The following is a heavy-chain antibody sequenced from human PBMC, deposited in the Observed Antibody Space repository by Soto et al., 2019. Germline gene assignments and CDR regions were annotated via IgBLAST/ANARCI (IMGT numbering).Heavy chain of an antibody. CDR2: ISSSSSTI. V-gene: IGHV3-48*01. CDR1: GFTFSSYN. Sequence: EVQLVESGGGLVQPGGSLRLSCAASGFTFSSYNMNWVRQAPGKGLEWVSYISSSSSTIHYADSVKGRFTISRDNAKNPLYMQKNSLRAEDTGVYLCARDTLGDSRGYSFYYWGQGTPVNVS. J-gene: IGHJ4*01. D-gene: IGHD3-22*01. CDR3: ARDTLGDSRGYSFYY.